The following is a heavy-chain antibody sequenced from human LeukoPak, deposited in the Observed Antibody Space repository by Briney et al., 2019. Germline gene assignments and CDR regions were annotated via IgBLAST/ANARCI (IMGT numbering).Heavy chain of an antibody. CDR2: IYWTGTR. J-gene: IGHJ4*02. CDR3: ARGGVVVTAVHFAY. Sequence: PSETLSLTCAVYGGSFSGYYWSWIRQPPGKALEWIGSIYWTGTRQYNLSLKSRVTMSVDTSRNQISLTLTSVTAADTALYYCARGGVVVTAVHFAYWGQGTLVTVAS. D-gene: IGHD2-21*02. CDR1: GGSFSGYY. V-gene: IGHV4-34*01.